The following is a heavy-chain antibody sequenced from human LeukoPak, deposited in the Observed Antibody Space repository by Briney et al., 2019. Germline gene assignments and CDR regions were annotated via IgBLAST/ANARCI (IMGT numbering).Heavy chain of an antibody. Sequence: ASVKVSCKASGYTFSSHDINWVRQVPGHGLEWWGWMNPNSGKTGYAQKFQGRVAMTRDSSLGTAYLELSSLSSDDTAVYYCVRGDNVVSTAMLLLRYWGQGTLVAVSS. CDR2: MNPNSGKT. CDR1: GYTFSSHD. V-gene: IGHV1-8*01. D-gene: IGHD2-21*02. CDR3: VRGDNVVSTAMLLLRY. J-gene: IGHJ1*01.